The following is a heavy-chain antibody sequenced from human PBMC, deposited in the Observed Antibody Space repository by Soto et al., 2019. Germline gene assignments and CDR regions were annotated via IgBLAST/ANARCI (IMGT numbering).Heavy chain of an antibody. CDR3: ARTGYDFWSGYDYYGMDV. V-gene: IGHV3-53*01. Sequence: GGSLRLSCAASGFTVSSNYMIWVRQAPGKGLEWVSVIYSAGGTYYAGSVKGRFTISRHNSKNSLYLQMNSLRAEDTAAYYCARTGYDFWSGYDYYGMDVWGQGTTVTVSS. D-gene: IGHD3-3*01. J-gene: IGHJ6*02. CDR2: IYSAGGT. CDR1: GFTVSSNY.